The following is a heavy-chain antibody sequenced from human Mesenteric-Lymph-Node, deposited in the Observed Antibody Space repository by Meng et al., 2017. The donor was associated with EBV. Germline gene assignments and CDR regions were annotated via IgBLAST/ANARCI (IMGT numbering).Heavy chain of an antibody. CDR1: GFTFSSYC. D-gene: IGHD1-26*01. V-gene: IGHV3-21*01. J-gene: IGHJ5*02. CDR3: ASDRWEREGWFDR. Sequence: VASRGGLANAGGRLGVPCVASGFTFSSYCMYWVRQAPGKGLEWVSSISSSGSYMYYADSVKGRFTISRDNAKNALYLQMNSLRAEDTAVYYCASDRWEREGWFDRWGPGTLVTVSS. CDR2: ISSSGSYM.